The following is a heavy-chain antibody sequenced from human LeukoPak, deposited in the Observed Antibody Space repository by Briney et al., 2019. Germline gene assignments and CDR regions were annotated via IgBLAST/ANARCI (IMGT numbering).Heavy chain of an antibody. V-gene: IGHV4-31*03. CDR1: GASIGSSTYY. D-gene: IGHD3-22*01. Sequence: SETLSLTCTVSGASIGSSTYYWGWIRQHPGKGLEWIGYIYYSGSTYYNPSLKSRVTISVDTSKNQFSLKLSSVTAADTAMYYCARDSRYYYDSSGYDYWGQGTLVTVSS. J-gene: IGHJ4*02. CDR3: ARDSRYYYDSSGYDY. CDR2: IYYSGST.